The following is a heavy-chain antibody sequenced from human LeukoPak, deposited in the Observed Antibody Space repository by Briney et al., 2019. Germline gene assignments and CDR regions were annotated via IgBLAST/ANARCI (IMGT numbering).Heavy chain of an antibody. CDR2: MNPNSGNT. Sequence: ASVKVSCKASGYTFTSYDINWVRQATGQGLQWMGWMNPNSGNTGYAQKFQGRVTMTRNTSISTAYMELSSLRSEDMAVYYCARGLRYFDWLSPWGQGTLVTVSS. CDR3: ARGLRYFDWLSP. J-gene: IGHJ5*02. D-gene: IGHD3-9*01. V-gene: IGHV1-8*01. CDR1: GYTFTSYD.